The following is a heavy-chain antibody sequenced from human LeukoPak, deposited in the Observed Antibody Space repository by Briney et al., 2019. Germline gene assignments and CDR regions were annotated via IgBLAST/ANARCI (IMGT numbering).Heavy chain of an antibody. V-gene: IGHV4-59*01. Sequence: SETLSLTCTVSGGSISSYYWSWIRQPPGKGLEWIGYIYYSGSTNYNPSLKSRVTISVDTSRNQFSLKLSSVTAADTAVYYCARVSGRSAFDIWGQGTMVTVSS. J-gene: IGHJ3*02. CDR2: IYYSGST. CDR3: ARVSGRSAFDI. CDR1: GGSISSYY. D-gene: IGHD5-12*01.